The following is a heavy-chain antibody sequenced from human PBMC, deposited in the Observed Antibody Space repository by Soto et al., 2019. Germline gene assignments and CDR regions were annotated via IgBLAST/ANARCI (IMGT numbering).Heavy chain of an antibody. J-gene: IGHJ4*02. Sequence: QVQLQESGPGLVKPSETLSLTCTVSGGSISSYYWSWIRQPPGKGLEWIGYIYYSGSTNYNPSLKSRVTISVDTSKNQFSLKLSSVTAADTAVYYCARDRCSGGSCHLDYWGQGTLVTVSS. CDR1: GGSISSYY. CDR2: IYYSGST. V-gene: IGHV4-59*01. CDR3: ARDRCSGGSCHLDY. D-gene: IGHD2-15*01.